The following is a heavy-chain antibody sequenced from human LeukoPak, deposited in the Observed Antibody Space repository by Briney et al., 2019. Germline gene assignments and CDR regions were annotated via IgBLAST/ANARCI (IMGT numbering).Heavy chain of an antibody. CDR1: GGSISSYY. D-gene: IGHD1-26*01. J-gene: IGHJ4*02. CDR3: AREDDCSGSYVCLYYFDY. V-gene: IGHV4-4*07. CDR2: IYTSGST. Sequence: SETLSLTCTASGGSISSYYWSWIRQPAGKGLEWIGRIYTSGSTNYNPSLKSRVTMSVDTSKNQFSLKLSSVTAADTAVYYCAREDDCSGSYVCLYYFDYWGQGTLVTVSS.